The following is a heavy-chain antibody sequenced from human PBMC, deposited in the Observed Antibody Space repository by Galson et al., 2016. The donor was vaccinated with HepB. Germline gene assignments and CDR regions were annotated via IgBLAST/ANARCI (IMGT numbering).Heavy chain of an antibody. V-gene: IGHV4-34*01. CDR2: ITHSQVT. J-gene: IGHJ5*02. D-gene: IGHD4/OR15-4a*01. Sequence: SETLSLTCAVSGTSFSGYYWSWIRQSSAKGLEWIGRITHSQVTDYNPSLKSRVTISIDRSKDQVFLKLNSVTAADTAVYYCARVQRAGNWFDPWGQGTLVIVSS. CDR1: GTSFSGYY. CDR3: ARVQRAGNWFDP.